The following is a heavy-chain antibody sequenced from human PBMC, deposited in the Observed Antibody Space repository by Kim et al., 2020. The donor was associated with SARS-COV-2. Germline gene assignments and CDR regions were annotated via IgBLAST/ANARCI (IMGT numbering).Heavy chain of an antibody. D-gene: IGHD3-22*01. CDR2: ISYVGSNK. CDR3: ARGLGYYYVYYYYGMDV. Sequence: GGSLRLSCAASGFTFSSYGMHWVRQAPGKGLEWVAVISYVGSNKYYADSVKGRFTISRDNSKNTLYLQMNSMRAEDTAVYYCARGLGYYYVYYYYGMDVWGQGTTVTVSS. J-gene: IGHJ6*02. CDR1: GFTFSSYG. V-gene: IGHV3-30*03.